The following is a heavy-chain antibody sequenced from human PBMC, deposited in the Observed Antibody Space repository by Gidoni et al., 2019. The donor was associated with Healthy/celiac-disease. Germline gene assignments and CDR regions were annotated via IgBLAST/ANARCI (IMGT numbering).Heavy chain of an antibody. CDR3: ARGQQWLAWYFDY. CDR1: GDTFTSYA. V-gene: IGHV1-3*01. Sequence: QVQLVQSGAEVKKPGASVKVSCKASGDTFTSYAMHWVRQAPGQRLEWMGWINAGNGNTKYSQKFQGRVTITRDTSASTAYMELSSLRSEDTAVYYCARGQQWLAWYFDYWGQGTLVTVSS. J-gene: IGHJ4*02. D-gene: IGHD6-19*01. CDR2: INAGNGNT.